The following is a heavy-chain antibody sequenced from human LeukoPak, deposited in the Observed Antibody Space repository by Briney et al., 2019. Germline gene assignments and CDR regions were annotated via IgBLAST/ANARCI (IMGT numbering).Heavy chain of an antibody. Sequence: PGGSLRLSCAASGFTFSSYDMHWVRQAPGKGLEWVAVIWYDGSNKYYADSVKGRFTISRDNSKNTLYLQMNSLRAEDTAVYYCARGGIGDYFDYWGQGTLVTVSS. D-gene: IGHD3-16*01. CDR2: IWYDGSNK. V-gene: IGHV3-30*19. CDR3: ARGGIGDYFDY. CDR1: GFTFSSYD. J-gene: IGHJ4*02.